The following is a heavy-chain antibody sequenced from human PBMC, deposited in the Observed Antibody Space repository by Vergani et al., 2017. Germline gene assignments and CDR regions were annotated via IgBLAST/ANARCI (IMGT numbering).Heavy chain of an antibody. CDR1: GGTFSSYT. J-gene: IGHJ6*02. CDR3: AREPWAGSGSFYYYGMDV. Sequence: QVQLVQSGAEVKKPGSSVKVSCKASGGTFSSYTISWVRQAPGQGLEWMGRIIPILGIANYAQKFQGRVKITADKSTGTAYMELSSLRSEDTAVYYCAREPWAGSGSFYYYGMDVWGQGTTVTVSS. D-gene: IGHD3-10*01. V-gene: IGHV1-69*08. CDR2: IIPILGIA.